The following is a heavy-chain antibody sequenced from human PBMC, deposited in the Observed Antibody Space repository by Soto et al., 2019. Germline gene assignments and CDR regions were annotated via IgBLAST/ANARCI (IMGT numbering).Heavy chain of an antibody. V-gene: IGHV2-5*02. CDR1: GFSLSTGGVG. CDR3: AHSRCGGDCLQSYSSHYYYGMDV. CDR2: SYWDDDK. D-gene: IGHD2-21*02. Sequence: KESGPSLVKPTQTLTLTCTFSGFSLSTGGVGVGWIRQPPGKALEWLALSYWDDDKRYSPSLRSRLTVTKDTSKNQVVLTMTNMDPVDTATYYCAHSRCGGDCLQSYSSHYYYGMDVWGQGTTVTVSS. J-gene: IGHJ6*02.